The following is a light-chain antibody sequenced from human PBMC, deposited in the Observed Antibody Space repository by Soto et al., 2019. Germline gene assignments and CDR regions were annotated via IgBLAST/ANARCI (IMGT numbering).Light chain of an antibody. CDR3: QSYDSTLSARYV. Sequence: QSVLTQPPSVSGAPGQRVTISCTGSSSNIGADYDVHWYQQRPGTAPKLLIFGNNNRPSGVPDRFSGSKSGTSASLAVTGLQAEDEGDYYCQSYDSTLSARYVFGTGTQ. J-gene: IGLJ1*01. V-gene: IGLV1-40*01. CDR2: GNN. CDR1: SSNIGADYD.